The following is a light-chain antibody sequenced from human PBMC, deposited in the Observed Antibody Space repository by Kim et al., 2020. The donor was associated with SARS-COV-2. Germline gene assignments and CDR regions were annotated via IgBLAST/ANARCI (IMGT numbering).Light chain of an antibody. J-gene: IGLJ2*01. Sequence: HRVTISCSGSSSNIGSNYVYWYQQLPGTAPKLLIYRNNQRPSGVPDRFSGSKSGTSASLAISGLRSDDEADYYCAAWDDSLSGRGVFGGGTQLTVL. CDR3: AAWDDSLSGRGV. CDR1: SSNIGSNY. V-gene: IGLV1-47*01. CDR2: RNN.